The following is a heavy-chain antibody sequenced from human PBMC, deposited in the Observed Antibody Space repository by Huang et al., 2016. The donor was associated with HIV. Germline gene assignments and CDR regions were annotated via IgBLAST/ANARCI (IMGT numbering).Heavy chain of an antibody. CDR2: IYYSGRT. Sequence: QLQLQESGPGLVKPSETLSLTCSVSGGSISSSSYYWGWIRQPPGKGLEWVGGIYYSGRTFYNPALKSRVTISVDTSKNQFSLRLSSVTAADTSVYYCARHMDCSSSSCLAGGHERGPFDMWGQGTMVTVSS. CDR1: GGSISSSSYY. J-gene: IGHJ3*02. CDR3: ARHMDCSSSSCLAGGHERGPFDM. V-gene: IGHV4-39*01. D-gene: IGHD2-2*01.